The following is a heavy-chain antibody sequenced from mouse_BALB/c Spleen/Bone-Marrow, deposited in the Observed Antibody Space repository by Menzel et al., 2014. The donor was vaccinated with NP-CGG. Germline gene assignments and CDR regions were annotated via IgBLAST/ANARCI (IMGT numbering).Heavy chain of an antibody. V-gene: IGHV1-67*01. CDR2: ISTYSGNT. CDR1: GYRFTDYA. Sequence: LLESGPELARPGVSVKISCKGSGYRFTDYAMHWVKQSHAKSLEWIGLISTYSGNTHYNQKFKGKATMTVDKSSSTAYMELARLTSEDSAIYYCARNFYGSAYFDFWGQGSTLTVSS. CDR3: ARNFYGSAYFDF. J-gene: IGHJ2*01. D-gene: IGHD1-1*01.